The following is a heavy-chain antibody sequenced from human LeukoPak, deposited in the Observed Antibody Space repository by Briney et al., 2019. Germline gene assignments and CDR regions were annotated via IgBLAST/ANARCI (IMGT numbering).Heavy chain of an antibody. D-gene: IGHD6-13*01. CDR3: ARGHSSSWMSEIDY. CDR2: ISNTGHTI. Sequence: GGSLRLSCAASGFTFSDYYMSWIRQAPGKGLEWISFISNTGHTIYYADSVKGRFTISRDNAKNSLYLQMNSLRAEDTAVYYCARGHSSSWMSEIDYWGQGTLVTVSS. CDR1: GFTFSDYY. J-gene: IGHJ4*02. V-gene: IGHV3-11*04.